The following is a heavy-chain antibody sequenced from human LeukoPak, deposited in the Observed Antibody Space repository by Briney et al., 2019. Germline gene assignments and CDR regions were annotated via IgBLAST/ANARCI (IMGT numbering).Heavy chain of an antibody. CDR2: ISSSGSTI. Sequence: GGSLRLSCAASGFTFSDYYMSWIRQAPGKGLEWVSYISSSGSTIYYADSVKGRFTISRDNAKNSLYLQMNSLRAEDTAVYYCAKDITFRGDTATFDYWGQGTLVTVSS. J-gene: IGHJ4*02. CDR1: GFTFSDYY. V-gene: IGHV3-11*01. CDR3: AKDITFRGDTATFDY. D-gene: IGHD3-10*01.